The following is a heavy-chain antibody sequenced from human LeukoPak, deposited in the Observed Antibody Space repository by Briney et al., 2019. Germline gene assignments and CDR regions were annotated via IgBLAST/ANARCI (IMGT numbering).Heavy chain of an antibody. CDR3: AKSSGSSTSSFDY. J-gene: IGHJ4*02. V-gene: IGHV3-9*03. CDR1: GFTFSSYW. D-gene: IGHD2-2*01. CDR2: ISWNSGSI. Sequence: GGSLRLSCAASGFTFSSYWMSWVRQAPGKGLEWVSGISWNSGSIGYADSVKGRFTISRDNAKNSLYLQMNSLRAEDMALYYCAKSSGSSTSSFDYWGQGTLVTVSS.